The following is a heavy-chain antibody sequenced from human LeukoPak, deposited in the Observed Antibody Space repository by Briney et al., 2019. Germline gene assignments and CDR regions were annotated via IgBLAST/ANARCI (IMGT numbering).Heavy chain of an antibody. CDR3: ARATYSSSWRDYYGMDV. V-gene: IGHV3-21*01. Sequence: GSLRLSCAASGFTFSSYSMNWVRPAPGKGLEWVPSISGNGGYIHHADSVKGRFTISRDNAKNSLSLQMNSLRAEDTAVYYCARATYSSSWRDYYGMDVWGQGTTVTVSS. D-gene: IGHD6-13*01. CDR2: ISGNGGYI. CDR1: GFTFSSYS. J-gene: IGHJ6*02.